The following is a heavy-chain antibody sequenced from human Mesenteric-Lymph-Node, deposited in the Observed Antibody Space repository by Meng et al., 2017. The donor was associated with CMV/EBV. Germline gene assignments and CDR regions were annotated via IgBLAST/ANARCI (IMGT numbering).Heavy chain of an antibody. CDR2: IKHSGST. V-gene: IGHV4-34*01. CDR3: ARGMGATGPLDFDY. Sequence: AVYGGYFSGYYWSWIRQHPGKGLEGIGEIKHSGSTNYNPSLKSRVTISVDTSKNQFSLKLSSVTAADTAVYYCARGMGATGPLDFDYWGQGTLVTVSS. D-gene: IGHD1-26*01. CDR1: GGYFSGYY. J-gene: IGHJ4*02.